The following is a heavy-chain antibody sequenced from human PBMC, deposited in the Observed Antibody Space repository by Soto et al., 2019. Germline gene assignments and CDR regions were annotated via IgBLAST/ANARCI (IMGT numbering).Heavy chain of an antibody. V-gene: IGHV3-33*01. J-gene: IGHJ2*01. CDR1: GFTFSSYG. D-gene: IGHD3-22*01. CDR3: ARDYYDSSGYLDWYFDL. Sequence: QVQLVESGGGVVQPGRSLRLSCAASGFTFSSYGMHWVRQAPGKGLEWVAVIWYDGSNKYYADSVKGRFTISRDNSKNTLYLQMNSLRGEDTAVYYCARDYYDSSGYLDWYFDLWGRGTLVTVSS. CDR2: IWYDGSNK.